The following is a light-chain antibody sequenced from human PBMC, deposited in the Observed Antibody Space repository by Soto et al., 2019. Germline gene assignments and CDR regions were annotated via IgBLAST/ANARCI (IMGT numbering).Light chain of an antibody. CDR2: AAS. CDR3: QQAHSFPIT. Sequence: DIQMTQSPSSVSASVGDRVSITCRASQGVAYWLAWYQQKPGKAPKLLIYAASTLQSAVPSRFSVSGSGTDFTLTITSLQHEDFATYYCQQAHSFPITFGQGTRLEIK. J-gene: IGKJ5*01. CDR1: QGVAYW. V-gene: IGKV1D-12*01.